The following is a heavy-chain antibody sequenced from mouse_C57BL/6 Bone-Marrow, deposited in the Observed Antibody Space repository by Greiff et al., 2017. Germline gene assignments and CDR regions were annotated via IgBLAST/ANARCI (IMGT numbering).Heavy chain of an antibody. CDR3: ATELSYFDY. J-gene: IGHJ2*01. CDR2: INPYNGGT. Sequence: EVKLQESGPVLVKPGASVKMSCKASGYTFTDYYMNWVKQSHGKSLEWIGVINPYNGGTSYNQKFKGKATLTVDKSSSTAYMELNSLTSEDSAVYYCATELSYFDYWGQGTTLTVSS. CDR1: GYTFTDYY. V-gene: IGHV1-19*01. D-gene: IGHD3-3*01.